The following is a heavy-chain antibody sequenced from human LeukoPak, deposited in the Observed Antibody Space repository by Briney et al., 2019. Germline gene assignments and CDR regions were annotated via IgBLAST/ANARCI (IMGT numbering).Heavy chain of an antibody. Sequence: ASVKISCKASGYTFTSYAMNWVRQAPGQGLEWMGWINTNTGNPTYAQGFTGRFVFSLDTSVSTAYLQISSLKAEDTAVYYCVCQFVEPLPSFQHWGQGTLVTVSS. D-gene: IGHD3-10*01. J-gene: IGHJ1*01. CDR1: GYTFTSYA. CDR2: INTNTGNP. V-gene: IGHV7-4-1*02. CDR3: VCQFVEPLPSFQH.